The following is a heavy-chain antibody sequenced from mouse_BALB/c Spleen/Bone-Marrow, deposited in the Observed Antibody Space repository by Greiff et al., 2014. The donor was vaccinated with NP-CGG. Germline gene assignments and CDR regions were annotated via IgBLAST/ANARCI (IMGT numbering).Heavy chain of an antibody. D-gene: IGHD2-13*01. CDR1: GFSLTSYD. CDR3: VREGAYYGDYDWYFDV. Sequence: QVQLQQSGPGLVAPSQSLSITCTVSGFSLTSYDINWIRQPPGKGLEWLGVIWTGGGTNYNSAFMSRLSISKGNSKSQVFLKMNSLQTDDTAIYYCVREGAYYGDYDWYFDVWGAGTTVTVSS. V-gene: IGHV2-9-2*01. CDR2: IWTGGGT. J-gene: IGHJ1*01.